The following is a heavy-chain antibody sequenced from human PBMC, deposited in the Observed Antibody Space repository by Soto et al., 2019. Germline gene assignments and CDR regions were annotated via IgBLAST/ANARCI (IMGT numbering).Heavy chain of an antibody. D-gene: IGHD7-27*01. Sequence: SETLSLTCAVYGGSFSGYYWSWIRQPPGKGLEWIGEINRSGSTNYNPSLKSRVTISEDTSKNQFSLKLSSVTAADTAVYYCARGWGRIFDYWGQGTLVTVSS. CDR2: INRSGST. CDR3: ARGWGRIFDY. J-gene: IGHJ4*02. CDR1: GGSFSGYY. V-gene: IGHV4-34*01.